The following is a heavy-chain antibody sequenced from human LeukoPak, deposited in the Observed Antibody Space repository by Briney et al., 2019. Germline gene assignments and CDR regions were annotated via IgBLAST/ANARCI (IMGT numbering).Heavy chain of an antibody. V-gene: IGHV4-34*01. Sequence: SETLSLTCAVYGGSFSGCYWSWIRQPPGKGLEWIGEINHSGSTNYNPSLKSRVTISVDTSKNQLSLKLSSVTAADTAVYYCARGLSKIALDYWGQGTLVTVSS. J-gene: IGHJ4*02. D-gene: IGHD2-15*01. CDR2: INHSGST. CDR1: GGSFSGCY. CDR3: ARGLSKIALDY.